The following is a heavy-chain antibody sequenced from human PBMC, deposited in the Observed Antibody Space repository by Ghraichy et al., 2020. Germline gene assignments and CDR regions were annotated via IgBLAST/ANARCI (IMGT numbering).Heavy chain of an antibody. CDR1: GFTFSSYN. D-gene: IGHD4-23*01. CDR3: ARASTVVRFYYYDGMDV. Sequence: ETLSLTCVGSGFTFSSYNMNWVRQSPGKGLEWVSYITSSSRSIFYADSVKGRFTISRDNAQNSVYLQMNSLRDGDTAVYYCARASTVVRFYYYDGMDVWGQGTTVTVSS. V-gene: IGHV3-48*02. J-gene: IGHJ6*02. CDR2: ITSSSRSI.